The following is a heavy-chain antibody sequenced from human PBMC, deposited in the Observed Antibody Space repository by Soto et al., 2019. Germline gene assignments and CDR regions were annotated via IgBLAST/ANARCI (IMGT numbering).Heavy chain of an antibody. J-gene: IGHJ4*02. D-gene: IGHD2-8*02. CDR1: GFTVSTYG. CDR3: TGEVASGY. V-gene: IGHV3-30*03. CDR2: ISRDGGTK. Sequence: QVQLVESGGGVVQPGRSLRLSCAVSGFTVSTYGMHWVRQAPGKGLEWVAVISRDGGTKYYADSVKGRFTIPRDNSRNTLFLEMNSLSGDDMAVYYCTGEVASGYWGQGTLVTVSS.